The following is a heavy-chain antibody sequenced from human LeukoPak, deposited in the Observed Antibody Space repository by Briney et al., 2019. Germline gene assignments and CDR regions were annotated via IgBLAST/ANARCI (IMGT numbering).Heavy chain of an antibody. CDR2: ISGSGGAT. Sequence: GGSLRLSCAASGFTFSTYSTTWVRQAPGKGLEWVSVISGSGGATYYADSVKGRFTISRDNSRNTLYLQMNSLSAEDTAVYYCAKPLLGYCSGGSCYSGAYDIWGQGTMVTVSS. D-gene: IGHD2-15*01. CDR1: GFTFSTYS. CDR3: AKPLLGYCSGGSCYSGAYDI. V-gene: IGHV3-23*01. J-gene: IGHJ3*02.